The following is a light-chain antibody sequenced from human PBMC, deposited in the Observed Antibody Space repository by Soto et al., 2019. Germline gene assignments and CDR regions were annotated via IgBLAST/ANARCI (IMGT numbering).Light chain of an antibody. V-gene: IGLV2-11*01. CDR2: EVT. Sequence: QSVLTQPRSVSGSPGQSVTISCTGTSSDVGGYRFVSWYQQYPGKAPKVMIYEVTKRPSGVPDRFSGSKSGNTASLTVSGLQADDEADYYCASHAGSSHAWVFGGGTKLTVL. CDR3: ASHAGSSHAWV. J-gene: IGLJ3*02. CDR1: SSDVGGYRF.